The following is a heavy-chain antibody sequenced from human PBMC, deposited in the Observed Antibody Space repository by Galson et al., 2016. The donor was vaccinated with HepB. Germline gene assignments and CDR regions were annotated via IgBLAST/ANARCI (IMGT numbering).Heavy chain of an antibody. D-gene: IGHD1-26*01. J-gene: IGHJ4*02. CDR3: ARDHGGSFDS. Sequence: SLRLSCAASEFSFRSYGMHWVRQAPGKGLEWVAFIWFGGSDKYYAYSVKGRFTISRDNSKNTLYLQMSSLTAEDTAVYYCARDHGGSFDSWGQGTLVTVSS. CDR2: IWFGGSDK. V-gene: IGHV3-33*01. CDR1: EFSFRSYG.